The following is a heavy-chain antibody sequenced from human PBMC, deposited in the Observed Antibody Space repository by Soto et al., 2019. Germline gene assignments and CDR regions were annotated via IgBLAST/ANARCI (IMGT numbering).Heavy chain of an antibody. CDR2: ISYDGSNK. Sequence: QVQLVESGGGVVQPGRSLRLSCAASGFTFSTYAMQWVRQAPGKRLEWVAVISYDGSNKHYADSVKSRFTISRDNPKNSLDLQMNRLRAEDTAVYYCARSPVMDLVVPPDYWGQGTLVTVSS. CDR1: GFTFSTYA. CDR3: ARSPVMDLVVPPDY. D-gene: IGHD2-2*03. J-gene: IGHJ4*02. V-gene: IGHV3-30*04.